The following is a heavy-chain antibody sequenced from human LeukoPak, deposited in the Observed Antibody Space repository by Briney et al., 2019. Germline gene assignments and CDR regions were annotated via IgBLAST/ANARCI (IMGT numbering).Heavy chain of an antibody. Sequence: PGGSLRLSCAASGFTFSDYYMTWIRQAPGKGLEWVSYISSSGSTIYYADSVKGRFTISRDNAKNSLYLQMNSLRAEDTAVYYCAREPVITTEAFDIWGQGTMVTVSS. CDR3: AREPVITTEAFDI. CDR2: ISSSGSTI. J-gene: IGHJ3*02. V-gene: IGHV3-11*04. D-gene: IGHD3-22*01. CDR1: GFTFSDYY.